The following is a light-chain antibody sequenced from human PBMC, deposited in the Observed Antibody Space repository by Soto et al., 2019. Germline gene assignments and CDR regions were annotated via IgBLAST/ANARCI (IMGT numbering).Light chain of an antibody. CDR1: QSSSTY. J-gene: IGKJ1*01. Sequence: DIQMTQSPSSLSASVGDRVTITCRASQSSSTYLNWYQQKSEKAPKLLIYAASSLASGVPSRFSGSGSGTDFALTITSLQPEDSATYYCQQSHNIPSTFGQGTKVDIK. CDR2: AAS. V-gene: IGKV1-39*01. CDR3: QQSHNIPST.